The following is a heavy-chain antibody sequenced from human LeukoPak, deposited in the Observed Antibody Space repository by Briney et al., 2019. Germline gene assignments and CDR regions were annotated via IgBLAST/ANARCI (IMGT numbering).Heavy chain of an antibody. CDR2: IYHSGST. Sequence: SETLSLTCAVSGGSISSSNWWSWVRQPPGKGLEWIGEIYHSGSTYYNPSLKSRVTISVDTSKNQFSLKLSSVTAADTAVYYCARPGEYSGSYPLGFDAFDIWGQGTMVTVSS. D-gene: IGHD1-26*01. V-gene: IGHV4-4*02. CDR1: GGSISSSNW. J-gene: IGHJ3*02. CDR3: ARPGEYSGSYPLGFDAFDI.